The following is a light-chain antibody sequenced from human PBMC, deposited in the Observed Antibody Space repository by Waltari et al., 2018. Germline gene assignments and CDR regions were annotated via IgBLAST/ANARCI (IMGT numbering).Light chain of an antibody. Sequence: ELVFTQSPATLSLSPGERATLPCRASQRVRSSLAWYQQKPGQSPRLLIYDASNRATGIPARFSGSGSGTDFTLTISSLEPEDFAVYYCQHRGHWPPDATFGPGTKVDIK. V-gene: IGKV3-11*01. CDR3: QHRGHWPPDAT. J-gene: IGKJ3*01. CDR2: DAS. CDR1: QRVRSS.